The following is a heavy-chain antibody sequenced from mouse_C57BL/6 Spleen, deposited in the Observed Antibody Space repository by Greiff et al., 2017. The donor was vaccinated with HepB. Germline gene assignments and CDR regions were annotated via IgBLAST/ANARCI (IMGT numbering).Heavy chain of an antibody. J-gene: IGHJ2*01. Sequence: QVQLKQSGAELARPGASVKMSCKASGYTFTSYTMHWVKQRPGQGLEWIGYINPSSGYTKYNQKFKDKATLTADKSSSTAYMQLSSLTSEDSAVYYCARSGDYDYFDYWGQGTTLTVSS. D-gene: IGHD2-4*01. CDR1: GYTFTSYT. CDR3: ARSGDYDYFDY. V-gene: IGHV1-4*01. CDR2: INPSSGYT.